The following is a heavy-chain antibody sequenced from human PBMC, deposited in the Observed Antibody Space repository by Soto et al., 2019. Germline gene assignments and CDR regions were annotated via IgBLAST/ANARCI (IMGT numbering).Heavy chain of an antibody. D-gene: IGHD3-9*01. CDR2: IYYSGST. V-gene: IGHV4-39*01. CDR3: ARQTGYYNSFDY. Sequence: SETLSLTCTVSGGSISSSSYYWGWIRQPPGNGLEWIGSIYYSGSTYYNPSLKSRVTISVDTSKNQFSLKLSSVTAADTAVYYCARQTGYYNSFDYWGQGTLVTVSS. CDR1: GGSISSSSYY. J-gene: IGHJ4*02.